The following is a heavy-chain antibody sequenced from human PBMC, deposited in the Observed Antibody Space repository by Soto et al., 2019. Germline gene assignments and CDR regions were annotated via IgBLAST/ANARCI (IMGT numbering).Heavy chain of an antibody. CDR1: GYTLTELS. J-gene: IGHJ3*02. Sequence: ASVKVSCKVSGYTLTELSMHWVRQAPGKGLEWMGGFDPEDGETIYAQKFQGRVTMTEDTSTDTAYMELSSLRSEDTAVYYCATYTPHSSGWSTRDAFDIWGQGTMVTVSS. CDR3: ATYTPHSSGWSTRDAFDI. CDR2: FDPEDGET. V-gene: IGHV1-24*01. D-gene: IGHD6-19*01.